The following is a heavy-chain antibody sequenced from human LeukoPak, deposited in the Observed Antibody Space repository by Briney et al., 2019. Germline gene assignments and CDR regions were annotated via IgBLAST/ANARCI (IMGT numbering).Heavy chain of an antibody. D-gene: IGHD2-2*01. CDR2: ISGSGGST. J-gene: IGHJ4*02. Sequence: GGSLRLSCAASGFTFSSYAMSWVRQAPGKGLEWVSAISGSGGSTYYADSVKGRFTISRDNSKSTLYLQMNSLRAEDTAVYYCAKGYCRSTSCYLSVEYDFDYWGQGTLVTVSS. CDR3: AKGYCRSTSCYLSVEYDFDY. V-gene: IGHV3-23*01. CDR1: GFTFSSYA.